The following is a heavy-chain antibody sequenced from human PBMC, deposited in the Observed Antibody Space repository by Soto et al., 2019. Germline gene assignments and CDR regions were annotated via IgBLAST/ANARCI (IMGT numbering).Heavy chain of an antibody. D-gene: IGHD6-19*01. CDR1: GFTFTSSA. J-gene: IGHJ4*02. CDR3: AADMAVAGTFDY. V-gene: IGHV1-58*02. CDR2: IVVGSGNT. Sequence: ASVKVSCKASGFTFTSSAMQWVRQARGQRLEWIGWIVVGSGNTNYAQKFQERVTITRDMSTSTAYMELSSLRSEDMAVYYCAADMAVAGTFDYWGQGTLVTVSS.